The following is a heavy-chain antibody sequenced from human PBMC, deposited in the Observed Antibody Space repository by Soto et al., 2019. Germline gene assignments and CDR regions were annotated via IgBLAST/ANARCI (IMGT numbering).Heavy chain of an antibody. V-gene: IGHV3-21*01. J-gene: IGHJ4*02. CDR1: RFTFIGYS. CDR3: ARDPPVVVAATAGDY. D-gene: IGHD2-15*01. CDR2: ISSSSSYI. Sequence: PWWGLRLSAAASRFTFIGYSMNLIRQAPGKGLEWASSISSSSSYIYYADSVKGRFTISRDNAKNSLYLQMNSLRAEDTAVYYCARDPPVVVAATAGDYWGQGTLVTVSS.